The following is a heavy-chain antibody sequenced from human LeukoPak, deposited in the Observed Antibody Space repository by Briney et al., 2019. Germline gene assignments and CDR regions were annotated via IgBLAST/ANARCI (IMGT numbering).Heavy chain of an antibody. J-gene: IGHJ1*01. CDR1: GFTVSSNY. V-gene: IGHV3-66*01. CDR3: ARDIAAAAIQH. CDR2: IYSGGST. D-gene: IGHD6-13*01. Sequence: GGSLRLSCAASGFTVSSNYMSWVRQAPGKGLEWVSVIYSGGSTYYADSVKGRFTISRDNSKNTLYLQMNSLRAEDTAVYYCARDIAAAAIQHWGQGTLVTVSS.